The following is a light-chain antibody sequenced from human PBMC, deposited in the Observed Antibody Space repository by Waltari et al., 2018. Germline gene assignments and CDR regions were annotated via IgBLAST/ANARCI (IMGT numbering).Light chain of an antibody. CDR1: PSVGRS. J-gene: IGKJ1*01. CDR2: DAS. Sequence: ELVLTQSPGTLSWSPGERATLACRASPSVGRSLPWYQQKPGQAPRLLIYDASRRATGIPDRFSGSGSGTDFSLTISTLEPEDFAVYYCQHYVRLPATFGQGTKVEI. CDR3: QHYVRLPAT. V-gene: IGKV3-20*01.